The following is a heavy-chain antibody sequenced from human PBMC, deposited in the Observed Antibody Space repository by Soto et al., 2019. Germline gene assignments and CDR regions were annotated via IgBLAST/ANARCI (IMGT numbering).Heavy chain of an antibody. Sequence: QVQLVQSGAEVKRPGSSVKVSCKASGDTFNFYSINWVRQAPGLGLEWMGRVNPIVSMSDYAQKVQGRVTMTTDKSTSTAYIELSSMRSEDTAIYYCASSYGSGYRAFDYWGQGALVTVS. D-gene: IGHD3-10*01. V-gene: IGHV1-69*02. J-gene: IGHJ4*02. CDR3: ASSYGSGYRAFDY. CDR1: GDTFNFYS. CDR2: VNPIVSMS.